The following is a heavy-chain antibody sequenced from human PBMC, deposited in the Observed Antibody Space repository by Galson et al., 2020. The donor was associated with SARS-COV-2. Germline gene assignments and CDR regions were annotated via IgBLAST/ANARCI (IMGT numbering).Heavy chain of an antibody. CDR1: GYTLTELS. Sequence: ASVKVSCKVSGYTLTELSMHWVRQAPGKGLEWMGGFDPEDGETIYAQKFQGRVTMTEDTSTDTAYMELSSLRSEDTAVYYCATSRTNYDFWSGIENYYYYGMDVWGQGTTVTVSS. CDR2: FDPEDGET. V-gene: IGHV1-24*01. J-gene: IGHJ6*02. D-gene: IGHD3-3*01. CDR3: ATSRTNYDFWSGIENYYYYGMDV.